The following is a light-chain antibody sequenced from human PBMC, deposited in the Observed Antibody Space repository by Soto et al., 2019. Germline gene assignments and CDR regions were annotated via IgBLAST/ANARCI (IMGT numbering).Light chain of an antibody. CDR3: QHYNNWPS. CDR1: QNVRSN. CDR2: GAS. J-gene: IGKJ1*01. Sequence: EIVMTPSPATLSVSPGERATLSCRASQNVRSNLAWYQQKPGQAPRLLIYGASTRATGIPARFSGRGSGTEFILTISSLQSEDFATYYCQHYNNWPSFGQGTKVDIK. V-gene: IGKV3-15*01.